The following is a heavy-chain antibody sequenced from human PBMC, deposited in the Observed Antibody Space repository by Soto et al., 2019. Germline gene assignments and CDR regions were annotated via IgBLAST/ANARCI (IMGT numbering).Heavy chain of an antibody. J-gene: IGHJ6*02. CDR1: GYTFTSYA. Sequence: ASVKVSCKASGYTFTSYAMHWVRQAPGQRLEWMGWINAGNGNTKYSQKFQGRVTITRDTSASTAYMELSSLRSEDTAVYYCARFVDKLYYYYDMDVWGQGTTVTVSS. CDR3: ARFVDKLYYYYDMDV. CDR2: INAGNGNT. V-gene: IGHV1-3*01.